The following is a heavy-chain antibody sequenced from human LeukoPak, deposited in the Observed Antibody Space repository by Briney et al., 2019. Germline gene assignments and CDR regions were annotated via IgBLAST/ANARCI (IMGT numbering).Heavy chain of an antibody. CDR2: INPNSGGT. V-gene: IGHV1-2*02. CDR1: VYTFTGYY. CDR3: ARALVLLWFGEFDFDY. Sequence: ASVKVSCKASVYTFTGYYMHWVRQAPGQGLEWMGWINPNSGGTNYAQKFQGRVTMTRDTSISTAYMELSRLRSDDTAVYYCARALVLLWFGEFDFDYWGQGTLVTVSS. D-gene: IGHD3-10*01. J-gene: IGHJ4*02.